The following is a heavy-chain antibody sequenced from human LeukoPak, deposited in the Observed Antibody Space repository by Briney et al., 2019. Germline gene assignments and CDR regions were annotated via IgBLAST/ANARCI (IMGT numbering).Heavy chain of an antibody. V-gene: IGHV3-15*01. Sequence: GGSLRLSCAASGFTFSNAWMSWVRQAPGKGLEGVGRIKSKTDGGTTDYAAPVKGRFTISRDDSKNALYLQMNSLKTEDTAVYYCTTVDLEWSSFDYWGQGTLVTVSS. CDR1: GFTFSNAW. CDR2: IKSKTDGGTT. D-gene: IGHD3-3*01. J-gene: IGHJ4*02. CDR3: TTVDLEWSSFDY.